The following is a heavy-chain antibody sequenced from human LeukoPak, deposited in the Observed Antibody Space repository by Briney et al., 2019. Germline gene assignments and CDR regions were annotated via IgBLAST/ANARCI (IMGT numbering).Heavy chain of an antibody. J-gene: IGHJ4*02. CDR3: ARGVLVGATRKFDY. D-gene: IGHD1-26*01. CDR2: INHSGST. CDR1: GGSFSGYY. V-gene: IGHV4-34*01. Sequence: SETLSLTCAVYGGSFSGYYWSWIRQPPGKGLEWIGEINHSGSTNYNPSLKSRVTISVDTSKNQFSLKLSSVTAADTAVYYCARGVLVGATRKFDYWGQGTLVTASS.